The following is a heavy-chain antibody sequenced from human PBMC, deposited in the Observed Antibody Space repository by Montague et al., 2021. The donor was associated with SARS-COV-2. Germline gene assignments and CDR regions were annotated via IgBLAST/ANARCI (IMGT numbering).Heavy chain of an antibody. D-gene: IGHD3-22*01. V-gene: IGHV2-5*02. CDR1: GFSLTTRAVG. Sequence: PALVKPTQTLTLTCNFSGFSLTTRAVGVGWIRQPPGKALEWLAVIYGDDDKRYSPYLRSRLTIIKDTSANHVVLTMTNMDPVDKATYYCAHVSRLGNYYLGHFDSWGQGALVTVSS. J-gene: IGHJ4*02. CDR3: AHVSRLGNYYLGHFDS. CDR2: IYGDDDK.